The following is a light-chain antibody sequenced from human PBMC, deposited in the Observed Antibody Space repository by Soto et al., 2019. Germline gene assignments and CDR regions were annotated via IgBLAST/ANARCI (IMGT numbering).Light chain of an antibody. Sequence: EIVLTQSPGTLSLSPGERATLSCRASQSVGSTYLAWYLQKPGQAPRLLIYGASYRATGIPDRFSGSGSGPALTLTISRLEPEDFALYYCHQYGSAPWTFVQGTKVEIK. CDR2: GAS. J-gene: IGKJ1*01. CDR3: HQYGSAPWT. CDR1: QSVGSTY. V-gene: IGKV3-20*01.